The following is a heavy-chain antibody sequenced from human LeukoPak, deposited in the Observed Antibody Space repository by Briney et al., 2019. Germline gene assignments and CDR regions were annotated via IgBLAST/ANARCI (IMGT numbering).Heavy chain of an antibody. CDR2: INPNSGGT. V-gene: IGHV1-2*02. CDR1: GYTFTGYY. Sequence: SVKVSCKASGYTFTGYYMHWVRQAPGQGLEWMGWINPNSGGTNYAQKFQGRVTMTRDTSISTAYMELSRLRSDDTAVYYCAREQYSGSYLFDYWGQGTLVTVSS. CDR3: AREQYSGSYLFDY. D-gene: IGHD1-26*01. J-gene: IGHJ4*02.